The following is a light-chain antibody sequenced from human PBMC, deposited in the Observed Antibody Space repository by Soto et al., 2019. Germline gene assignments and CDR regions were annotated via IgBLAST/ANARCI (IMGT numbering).Light chain of an antibody. J-gene: IGKJ3*01. V-gene: IGKV3-20*01. Sequence: EIVLTQSPGTLSLSPGERATLSCRASQSVSSSYLAWYQQKPGQAPSLRIYGASSRATGIPDRFSGSGSGTDFTLTISRLEPEDFAVYYCQQYGTSFTFGPGTKVDFK. CDR3: QQYGTSFT. CDR1: QSVSSSY. CDR2: GAS.